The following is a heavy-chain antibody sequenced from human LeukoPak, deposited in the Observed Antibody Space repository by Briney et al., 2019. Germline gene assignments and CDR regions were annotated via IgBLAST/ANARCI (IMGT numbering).Heavy chain of an antibody. CDR3: ARYSYDSTSFDY. CDR2: IYHSGST. Sequence: SETLSLTCAVSGGSISSGGYSWSWIRQPPGKGLEWIGYIYHSGSTYYNPSLKSRVTISVDRSKNQFSLKLSSVTAADTAVYYCARYSYDSTSFDYWGQGTLVTVSS. D-gene: IGHD3-22*01. CDR1: GGSISSGGYS. J-gene: IGHJ4*02. V-gene: IGHV4-30-2*01.